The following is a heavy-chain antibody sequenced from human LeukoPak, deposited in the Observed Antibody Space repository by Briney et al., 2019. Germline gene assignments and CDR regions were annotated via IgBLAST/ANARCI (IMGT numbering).Heavy chain of an antibody. V-gene: IGHV1-69*05. J-gene: IGHJ4*02. CDR1: GGTFSSYA. Sequence: SSVKVSCKASGGTFSSYAISWVRQAPGQGLEWMGGIIPIFGTANYAQKFQGRVTITTDESTSTAYMELSSLRSEDTAVYYCASGKYRNYYDSSGYYWGPFFDYWGQGTLVTVSS. CDR3: ASGKYRNYYDSSGYYWGPFFDY. CDR2: IIPIFGTA. D-gene: IGHD3-22*01.